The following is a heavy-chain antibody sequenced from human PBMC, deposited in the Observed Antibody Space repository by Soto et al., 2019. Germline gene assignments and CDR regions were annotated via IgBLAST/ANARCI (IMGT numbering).Heavy chain of an antibody. CDR2: IYYSGST. V-gene: IGHV4-31*03. Sequence: SETLSLTCTVSGGSISSGGYYWSWIRQHPGKGLEWIGYIYYSGSTYYNPSLKSRVTISVATSKNQFSLKLSSVTAADTAVYYCARGRYSYGAHYYWGQGTLVTVSS. CDR3: ARGRYSYGAHYY. D-gene: IGHD5-18*01. J-gene: IGHJ4*02. CDR1: GGSISSGGYY.